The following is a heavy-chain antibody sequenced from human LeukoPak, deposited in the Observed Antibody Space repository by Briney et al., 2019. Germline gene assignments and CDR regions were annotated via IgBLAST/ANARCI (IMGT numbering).Heavy chain of an antibody. CDR2: IKQDGSEK. Sequence: PGGSLRLSCAASGFTFSNYWMSWVRQAPGKGLEWVANIKQDGSEKYYVDSVKGRFTISRDNAKNSLYLQMNSLRAEDTAVYYCAREAPQGAAAGTFDYWGQGTLVTVSS. J-gene: IGHJ4*02. V-gene: IGHV3-7*01. CDR1: GFTFSNYW. D-gene: IGHD6-13*01. CDR3: AREAPQGAAAGTFDY.